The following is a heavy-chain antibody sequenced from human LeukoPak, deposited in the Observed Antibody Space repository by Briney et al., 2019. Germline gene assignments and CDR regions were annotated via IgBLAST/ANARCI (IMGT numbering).Heavy chain of an antibody. D-gene: IGHD1-26*01. V-gene: IGHV4-39*07. CDR3: AREVGATPFDY. Sequence: SETLSLTCTVSGVSISSSNSYWGWIRQPPGKGLEWIGSIYYSGSTYYNPSLKSRVTISVDTSKNQFSLKLSSVTAADTAVYYCAREVGATPFDYWGQGTLVTVSS. J-gene: IGHJ4*02. CDR2: IYYSGST. CDR1: GVSISSSNSY.